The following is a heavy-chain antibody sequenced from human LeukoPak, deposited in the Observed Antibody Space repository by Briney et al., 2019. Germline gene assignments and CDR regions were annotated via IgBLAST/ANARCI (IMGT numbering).Heavy chain of an antibody. Sequence: GRSLRLSCAASGFTFSSYAMYWVRQAPGKGLEWVPVISYDGSNKYYADSVKGRFTISRDNSKNTLYLQMNSLRAEDTAVYYCAREGMVAQNDYWGQGTLVTVSS. CDR3: AREGMVAQNDY. CDR1: GFTFSSYA. D-gene: IGHD2-15*01. V-gene: IGHV3-30-3*01. CDR2: ISYDGSNK. J-gene: IGHJ4*02.